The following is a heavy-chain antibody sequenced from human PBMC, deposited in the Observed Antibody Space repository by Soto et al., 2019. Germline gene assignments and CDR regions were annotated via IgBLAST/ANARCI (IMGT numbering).Heavy chain of an antibody. Sequence: QVQLVQSGAAVKKPGASVKVSCKASGYTFTSYGISWVRQAPGQVLEWMGWISAYNGNTNYAQKLHGSVTMTTDTSTSTAYMELRSLRSDDTAVDYCAREIAVAGTWGWFDPWGQGTLVTVSS. V-gene: IGHV1-18*01. CDR1: GYTFTSYG. CDR2: ISAYNGNT. CDR3: AREIAVAGTWGWFDP. D-gene: IGHD6-19*01. J-gene: IGHJ5*02.